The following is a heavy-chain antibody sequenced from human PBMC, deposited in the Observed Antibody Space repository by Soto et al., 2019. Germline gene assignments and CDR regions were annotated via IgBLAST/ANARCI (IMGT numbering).Heavy chain of an antibody. CDR3: ARDLYNWNDVPFDY. CDR2: IWYDGSNK. V-gene: IGHV3-33*01. Sequence: QVQLVESGGGVVQPGRSLRLSCAASGFTFSSYGMHWVRQAPGKGLEWVAVIWYDGSNKYYADSVKGRFTISRDNSKNTLYLQMNSLRAEDTAVYCCARDLYNWNDVPFDYWGQGTLVTVSS. CDR1: GFTFSSYG. D-gene: IGHD1-20*01. J-gene: IGHJ4*02.